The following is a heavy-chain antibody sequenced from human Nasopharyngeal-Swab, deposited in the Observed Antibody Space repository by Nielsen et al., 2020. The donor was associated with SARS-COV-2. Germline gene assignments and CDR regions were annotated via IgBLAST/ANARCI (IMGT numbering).Heavy chain of an antibody. J-gene: IGHJ6*03. D-gene: IGHD7-27*01. V-gene: IGHV3-33*01. CDR1: GFTFSSYG. CDR2: IWYDGSNK. CDR3: ARDFNWGYYYYYYMDV. Sequence: GGSLRLSCAASGFTFSSYGMHWVRQAPGKGLEWVAVIWYDGSNKYYADSVKGRFTISRDNSKNTLYLQMNSLRAEDTAVYYCARDFNWGYYYYYYMDVWGKGTTGTVSS.